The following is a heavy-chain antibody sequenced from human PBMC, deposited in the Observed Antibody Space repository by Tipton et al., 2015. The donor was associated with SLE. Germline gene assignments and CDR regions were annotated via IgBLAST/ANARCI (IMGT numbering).Heavy chain of an antibody. CDR1: GYTFTSYD. V-gene: IGHV1-8*02. Sequence: QVQLVQSGAEVKKPGASVKVSCKASGYTFTSYDINWVRQATGQGLEGMGWMNPNSGNTGYAQKFRGRVTMTRNTAVSTAYMELSSLRSEDTAVYYCARDGEMATSLGYWGQGTLVTVSS. CDR2: MNPNSGNT. J-gene: IGHJ4*02. CDR3: ARDGEMATSLGY. D-gene: IGHD5-24*01.